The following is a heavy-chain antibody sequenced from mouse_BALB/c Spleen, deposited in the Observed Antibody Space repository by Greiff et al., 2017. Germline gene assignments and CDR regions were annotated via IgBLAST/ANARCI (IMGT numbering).Heavy chain of an antibody. D-gene: IGHD2-1*01. Sequence: EVQLQESGPELVKPGASVKMSCKASGYTFTSYVMHWVKQKPGQGLEWIGYINPYNDGTKYNEKFKGKATLTSDKSSSTAYMELSSLTSEDSAVYYCARFYGNYGYAMDYWGQGTSVTVSS. CDR3: ARFYGNYGYAMDY. J-gene: IGHJ4*01. CDR1: GYTFTSYV. V-gene: IGHV1-14*01. CDR2: INPYNDGT.